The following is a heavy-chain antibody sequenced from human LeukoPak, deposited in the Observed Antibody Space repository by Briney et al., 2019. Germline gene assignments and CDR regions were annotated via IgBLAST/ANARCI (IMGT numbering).Heavy chain of an antibody. CDR2: TRNKANSYTT. CDR1: GFTFDDYA. CDR3: ARDTGYGGYGSRGAFDI. Sequence: PGGSLRLSCAASGFTFDDYAMHWVRQAPGKGLEWVGRTRNKANSYTTEYAASVKGRFTISRDDSKNSLYLQMNSLKTEDTAVYYCARDTGYGGYGSRGAFDIWGQGTMVTVSS. V-gene: IGHV3-72*01. J-gene: IGHJ3*02. D-gene: IGHD5-12*01.